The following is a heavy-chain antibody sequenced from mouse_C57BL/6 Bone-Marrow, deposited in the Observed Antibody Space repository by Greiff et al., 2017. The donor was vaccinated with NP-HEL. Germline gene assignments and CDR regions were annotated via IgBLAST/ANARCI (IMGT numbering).Heavy chain of an antibody. J-gene: IGHJ3*01. V-gene: IGHV1-69*01. D-gene: IGHD2-2*01. CDR3: ARGYGYGWFAY. Sequence: QVQLQQPGAELVMPGASVKLSCKASGYTFTSYWMHWVQQRPGQGLEWIGEIDPSDSYTNYNQKFKGKSTLTVDKSSSTAYMQLSSLTSEDSAVYYCARGYGYGWFAYWGQGTLVTVSA. CDR2: IDPSDSYT. CDR1: GYTFTSYW.